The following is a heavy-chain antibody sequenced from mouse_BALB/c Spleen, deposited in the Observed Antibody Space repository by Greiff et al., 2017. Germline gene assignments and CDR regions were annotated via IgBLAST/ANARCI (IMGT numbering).Heavy chain of an antibody. CDR1: GFTFSSYA. Sequence: DVMLVESGGGLVKPGGSLKLSCAASGFTFSSYAMSWVRQTPEKRLEWVATISSGGSYIYYPDSVKGRFTISRDNAKNTLYMQMSSLRSEDTAMYYCAKHYNHWGQGTLVTVSA. CDR3: AKHYNH. D-gene: IGHD1-3*01. CDR2: ISSGGSYI. V-gene: IGHV5-9-3*01. J-gene: IGHJ3*01.